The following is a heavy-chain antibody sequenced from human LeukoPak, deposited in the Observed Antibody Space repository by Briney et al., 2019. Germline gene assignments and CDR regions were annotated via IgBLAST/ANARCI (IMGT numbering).Heavy chain of an antibody. V-gene: IGHV4-59*01. CDR2: IYYSGST. CDR1: GGSISSYY. J-gene: IGHJ5*02. D-gene: IGHD6-19*01. CDR3: ARAKGSGWAEGWFDP. Sequence: SETLSLTCTVSGGSISSYYWSWIRQPPGKGLEWIGYIYYSGSTNYNPSLKSRVTISVDTSKNQFSLKLSSVTAADTAVYYCARAKGSGWAEGWFDPWGQGTLVTVSS.